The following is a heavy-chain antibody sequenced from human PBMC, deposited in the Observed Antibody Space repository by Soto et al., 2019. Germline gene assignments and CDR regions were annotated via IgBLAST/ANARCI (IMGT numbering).Heavy chain of an antibody. CDR2: TYYRSKWYN. Sequence: PSQTLSLTCAISGDSVSSNSAAWECSIHSRSRGLEWLGRTYYRSKWYNDYAVSVKSRITINPDTSKNQFPLQLNSVTPEDTAVYYCARGGAGTPYYYGMDVWGQGTTVTVSS. V-gene: IGHV6-1*01. CDR1: GDSVSSNSAA. D-gene: IGHD6-19*01. J-gene: IGHJ6*02. CDR3: ARGGAGTPYYYGMDV.